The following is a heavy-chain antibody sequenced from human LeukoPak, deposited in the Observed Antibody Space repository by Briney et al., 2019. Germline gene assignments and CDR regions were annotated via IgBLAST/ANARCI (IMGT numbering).Heavy chain of an antibody. D-gene: IGHD1-1*01. J-gene: IGHJ3*01. V-gene: IGHV3-48*04. CDR1: GFTFSTYS. CDR2: ISSSRGTI. CDR3: ARDLVGTNPDSFDV. Sequence: GGSLRLSCEASGFTFSTYSMQWVRQAPGKGLEWVSYISSSRGTIWYADSVKGRFTISRDNAKSSLYLQMNSLRAEDTAVYYYARDLVGTNPDSFDVWSQGTMVTVSS.